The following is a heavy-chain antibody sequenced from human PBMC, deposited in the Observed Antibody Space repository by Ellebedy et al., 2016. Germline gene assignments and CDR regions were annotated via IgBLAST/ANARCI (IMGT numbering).Heavy chain of an antibody. D-gene: IGHD3-22*01. J-gene: IGHJ4*02. Sequence: SETLSLXCTVSGGSISSGDYYWSWIRQPPGKGLEWIGYIYYSGITYDNPSLRSRITISLDTSKTQFSLKLSSVAAADTAVYYCARVDSMIGRYFDYWGQGTLVTVSS. V-gene: IGHV4-30-4*01. CDR3: ARVDSMIGRYFDY. CDR2: IYYSGIT. CDR1: GGSISSGDYY.